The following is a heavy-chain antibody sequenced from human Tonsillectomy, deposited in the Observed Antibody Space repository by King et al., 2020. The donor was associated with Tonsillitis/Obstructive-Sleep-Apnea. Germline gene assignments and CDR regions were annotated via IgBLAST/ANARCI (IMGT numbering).Heavy chain of an antibody. J-gene: IGHJ6*03. CDR1: GYTFTSYY. Sequence: QLVQSGAEVKKPGASVKVSCKASGYTFTSYYMHWVRQAPGQGLEWMGIINPSVGSTSYAQKFQGRVTMTRDTSTSTVYMELSSLRSEDTAVYYCARDHWITIFGVAPSQENSYYYMDVWGKGTTVTVSS. CDR2: INPSVGST. CDR3: ARDHWITIFGVAPSQENSYYYMDV. D-gene: IGHD3-3*01. V-gene: IGHV1-46*01.